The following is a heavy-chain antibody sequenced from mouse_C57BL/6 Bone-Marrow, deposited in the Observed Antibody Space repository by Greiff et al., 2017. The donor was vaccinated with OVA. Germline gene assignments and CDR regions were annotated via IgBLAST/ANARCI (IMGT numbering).Heavy chain of an antibody. CDR1: GFNIKDDY. CDR2: IDPENGDT. J-gene: IGHJ4*01. CDR3: TTPPYYSNYVDAMDY. D-gene: IGHD2-5*01. Sequence: EVQLQQSGAELVRPGASVKLSCTASGFNIKDDYMHWVKQRPEQGLEWIGWIDPENGDTEYASKFQGKATITADTSSNTAYLQLSSLTSEDTAVYYCTTPPYYSNYVDAMDYWGQGTSVTVSS. V-gene: IGHV14-4*01.